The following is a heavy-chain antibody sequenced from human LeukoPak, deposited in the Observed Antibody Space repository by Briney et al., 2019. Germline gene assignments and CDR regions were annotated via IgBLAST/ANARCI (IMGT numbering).Heavy chain of an antibody. J-gene: IGHJ4*02. CDR3: ARTNVYGYDY. CDR2: INQDGSQK. CDR1: GFTFSSYW. D-gene: IGHD5-18*01. Sequence: GGSLRLSCVASGFTFSSYWMTWVRQAPGKGLEWVVNINQDGSQKKYVDSVKGRFTISRDNAKNSLYLQMSSLRAEDTAVYYCARTNVYGYDYWGQGTLVTVSS. V-gene: IGHV3-7*03.